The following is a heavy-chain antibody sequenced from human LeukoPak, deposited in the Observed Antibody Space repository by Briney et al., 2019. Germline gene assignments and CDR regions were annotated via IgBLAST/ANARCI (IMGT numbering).Heavy chain of an antibody. CDR2: INHSGST. CDR1: GYSISNGYH. J-gene: IGHJ5*02. D-gene: IGHD3-10*01. CDR3: ARDSGYDPGWFDP. V-gene: IGHV4-38-2*02. Sequence: SETLSLTCAVSGYSISNGYHWGWIRQPPEKGLEWIGSINHSGSTYYNPSLKSRVTISVDTSKNQFSLKLLSLAAAATAVYYCARDSGYDPGWFDPWGQGTLVTVSS.